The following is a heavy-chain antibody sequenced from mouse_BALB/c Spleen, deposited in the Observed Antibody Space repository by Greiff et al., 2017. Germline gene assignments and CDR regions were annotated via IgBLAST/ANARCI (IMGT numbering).Heavy chain of an antibody. CDR3: ARTYDYDGGNYFDY. CDR1: GYTFTSYW. D-gene: IGHD2-4*01. V-gene: IGHV1-87*01. Sequence: QVQLQQSGAELARPGASVKLSCKASGYTFTSYWMQWVKQRPGQGLEWIGAIYPGDGDTRYTQKFKGKATLTADKSSSTAYMQLSSLASEDSAVYYCARTYDYDGGNYFDYWGQGTTLTVSS. CDR2: IYPGDGDT. J-gene: IGHJ2*01.